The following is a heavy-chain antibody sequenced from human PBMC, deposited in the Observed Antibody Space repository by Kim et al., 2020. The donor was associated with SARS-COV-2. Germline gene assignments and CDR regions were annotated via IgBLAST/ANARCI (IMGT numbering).Heavy chain of an antibody. Sequence: YYATTVKGRFTISRDNSKNTLYLQMNSLRAEDTAVYYCAKARGRDGYADYWGQGTLVTVSS. J-gene: IGHJ4*02. V-gene: IGHV3-53*01. D-gene: IGHD5-18*01. CDR3: AKARGRDGYADY.